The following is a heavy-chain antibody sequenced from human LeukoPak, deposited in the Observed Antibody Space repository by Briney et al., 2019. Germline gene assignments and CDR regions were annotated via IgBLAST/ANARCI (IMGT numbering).Heavy chain of an antibody. Sequence: GGSLRLSCAASGFTFSNYGMYWVRQAPGKGLEWVAFIRSDGSHKYYADSVKGRFIISRDNAKNSLYLRMNSLRAEDTAVYYCAKDRPQIAAADQRGYYYYYGMDVWGQGTTVTVSS. CDR1: GFTFSNYG. CDR2: IRSDGSHK. CDR3: AKDRPQIAAADQRGYYYYYGMDV. D-gene: IGHD6-13*01. V-gene: IGHV3-30*02. J-gene: IGHJ6*02.